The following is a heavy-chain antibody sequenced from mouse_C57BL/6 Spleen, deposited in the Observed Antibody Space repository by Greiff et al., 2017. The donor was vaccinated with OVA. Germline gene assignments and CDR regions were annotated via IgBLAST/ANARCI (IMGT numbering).Heavy chain of an antibody. CDR3: AREGSSTTVVAPCWYFDV. D-gene: IGHD1-1*01. V-gene: IGHV1-52*01. J-gene: IGHJ1*03. CDR1: GYTFTSYW. CDR2: IDPSDSET. Sequence: VQLQQPGAELVRPGSSVKLSCKASGYTFTSYWMHWVKQRPIQGLEWIGNIDPSDSETHYNQKFKDKATLTVDKSSSTAYMQLSSLTSEDSAVYYCAREGSSTTVVAPCWYFDVWGTGTTVTVSS.